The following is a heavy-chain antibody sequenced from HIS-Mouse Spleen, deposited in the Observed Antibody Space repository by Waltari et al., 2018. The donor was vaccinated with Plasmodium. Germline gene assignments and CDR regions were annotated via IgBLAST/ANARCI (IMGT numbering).Heavy chain of an antibody. CDR3: ASSWYWYFDL. Sequence: EVQLVESGGGWVQPGGSLRLSCAASGFPFSSYWMSWVRQAPGKGLEWVDNIKQDGSEKYYVDSVKGRFTISRDNAKNSLYLQMNSLRAEDTAVYYCASSWYWYFDLWGRGTLVTVSS. CDR1: GFPFSSYW. CDR2: IKQDGSEK. J-gene: IGHJ2*01. V-gene: IGHV3-7*01. D-gene: IGHD6-13*01.